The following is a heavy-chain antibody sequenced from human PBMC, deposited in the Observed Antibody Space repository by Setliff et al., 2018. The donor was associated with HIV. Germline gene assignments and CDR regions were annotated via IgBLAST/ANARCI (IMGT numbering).Heavy chain of an antibody. J-gene: IGHJ4*02. CDR3: ARDLFYSGRSGPYYFDY. CDR1: GFTFSSYS. Sequence: GGSLRLSCAASGFTFSSYSMNWVRQAPGKGLEWVSSISSSSSYIYYADSVKGRFTISRDNAKNSLYLQMNSLRAEDTAVYYCARDLFYSGRSGPYYFDYWGQGTLVTVSS. V-gene: IGHV3-21*01. CDR2: ISSSSSYI. D-gene: IGHD1-26*01.